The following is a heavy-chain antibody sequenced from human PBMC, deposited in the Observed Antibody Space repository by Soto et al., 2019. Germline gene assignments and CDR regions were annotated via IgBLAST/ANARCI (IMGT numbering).Heavy chain of an antibody. Sequence: SETLSLTCTVSGGSISSSDCYWGWIRQPPGKGLEWIGSIYYSGSTYYNPSLKSRVTISVDTSKNQFSLKLSSVTAADTAVYYCARSRDGYNDFDYWGQGTLVTVSS. J-gene: IGHJ4*02. CDR3: ARSRDGYNDFDY. CDR2: IYYSGST. D-gene: IGHD5-12*01. CDR1: GGSISSSDCY. V-gene: IGHV4-39*01.